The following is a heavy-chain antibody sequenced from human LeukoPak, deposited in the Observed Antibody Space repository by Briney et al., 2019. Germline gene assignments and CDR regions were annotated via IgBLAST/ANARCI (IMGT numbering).Heavy chain of an antibody. Sequence: ASVKVSFKASGYTFTSYDINWVRQATGQGLEWMGWMNPNSGNTGYAQKFQGRVTMTRNTSISTAYMELSSLRSEDTAVYYCARAVKSDIAARRGRYYGMDVWGQGTTVTVSS. CDR2: MNPNSGNT. J-gene: IGHJ6*02. CDR3: ARAVKSDIAARRGRYYGMDV. D-gene: IGHD6-6*01. V-gene: IGHV1-8*01. CDR1: GYTFTSYD.